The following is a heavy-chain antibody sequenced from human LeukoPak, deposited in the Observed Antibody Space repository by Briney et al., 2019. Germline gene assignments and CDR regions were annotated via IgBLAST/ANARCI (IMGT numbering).Heavy chain of an antibody. CDR2: VSGGGGST. CDR1: RFTFSSYA. D-gene: IGHD3-22*01. J-gene: IGHJ3*02. Sequence: GGSLRLSCAASRFTFSSYAMSGVRPAPGKGLEWVSAVSGGGGSTAYADSVKGRFAISRDNSKNTLYLQMNSLRAEDTAVYYCAKRPSGDYDRAFDIWGQGTMVTVSS. V-gene: IGHV3-23*01. CDR3: AKRPSGDYDRAFDI.